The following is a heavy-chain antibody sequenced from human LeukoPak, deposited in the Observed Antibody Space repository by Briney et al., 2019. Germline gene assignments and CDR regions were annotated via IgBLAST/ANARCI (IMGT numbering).Heavy chain of an antibody. J-gene: IGHJ4*02. CDR1: GFTFNSYA. Sequence: PGGSLRLSCAASGFTFNSYAMHWVRQAPGKGLEWVAVISYDGSNKYYADSVKGRFTISRDNSKNTLYLQMNSLRAEDTAVYYCARESLIQLRGGFDYWGQGTLVTVSS. V-gene: IGHV3-30-3*01. CDR3: ARESLIQLRGGFDY. CDR2: ISYDGSNK. D-gene: IGHD5-18*01.